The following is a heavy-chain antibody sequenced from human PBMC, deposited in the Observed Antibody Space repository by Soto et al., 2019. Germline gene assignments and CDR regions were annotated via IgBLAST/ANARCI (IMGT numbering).Heavy chain of an antibody. V-gene: IGHV3-23*01. Sequence: EVQLLESGGGLVQPGGSLRLSCAASGFTFSSYSMSWVRQPPGKGLEWVSAISGSGGSTYYADSVMGRFTISRDNSKKRLYLQRDSAKDEDKAVYYCAKVALTSGYFWGEDSDSLGQGTLVTVSS. CDR2: ISGSGGST. CDR3: AKVALTSGYFWGEDSDS. J-gene: IGHJ4*02. CDR1: GFTFSSYS. D-gene: IGHD5-12*01.